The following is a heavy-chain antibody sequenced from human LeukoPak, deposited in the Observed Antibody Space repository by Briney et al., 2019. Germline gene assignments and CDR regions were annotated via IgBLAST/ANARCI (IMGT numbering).Heavy chain of an antibody. CDR3: TRDLNSGGSC. CDR1: VFTVSSSY. V-gene: IGHV3-53*01. Sequence: PGGSLRLSCAASVFTVSSSYMSWVRQAPGKGLEWVSVIHSGGNTYYADSVKGRFTISRDNSKNTLYLQMNSLRAEDTAVYYCTRDLNSGGSCWGQGTLVTVSS. CDR2: IHSGGNT. D-gene: IGHD2-15*01. J-gene: IGHJ4*02.